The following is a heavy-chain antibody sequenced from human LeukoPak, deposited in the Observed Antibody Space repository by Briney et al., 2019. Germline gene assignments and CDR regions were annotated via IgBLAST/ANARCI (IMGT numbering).Heavy chain of an antibody. J-gene: IGHJ4*02. CDR2: ISYDGSNK. CDR1: GFTFSSYG. V-gene: IGHV3-30*18. CDR3: AKLGLVLPLDY. Sequence: PGGSLRLSCAASGFTFSSYGMHWVRQAPGKGLEWVAVISYDGSNKYYADSVKGRFTISRDNSKNTLYLQMNSLRAEDTAVYYCAKLGLVLPLDYWGQGTLVTVSS.